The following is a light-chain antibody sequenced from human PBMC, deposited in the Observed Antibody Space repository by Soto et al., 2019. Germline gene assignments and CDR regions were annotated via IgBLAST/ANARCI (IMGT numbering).Light chain of an antibody. Sequence: DIQMTQSPSSLSASVGDRVTITCRASQSISSFLNWYQQRPGNTPKLLIYAASSLQSGVPSRFSGSGSGTDFTLTISSLQPEDFATYYCQQSYITPWTFGQGTKVEIK. V-gene: IGKV1-39*01. CDR1: QSISSF. CDR3: QQSYITPWT. CDR2: AAS. J-gene: IGKJ1*01.